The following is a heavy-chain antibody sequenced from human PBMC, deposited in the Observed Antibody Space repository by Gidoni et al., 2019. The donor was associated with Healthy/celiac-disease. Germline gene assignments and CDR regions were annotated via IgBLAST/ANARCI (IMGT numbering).Heavy chain of an antibody. CDR2: ISWNSGSI. D-gene: IGHD6-6*01. V-gene: IGHV3-9*01. CDR3: AKDMGPIAARPEWGFDY. Sequence: EVQLVESGGGLVQPGRSLRLSCAASGFTFDDYAMHWVRQAPGKGLEWVSGISWNSGSIGYADSVKGRFTISRDNAKNSLYLQMNSLRAEDTALYYCAKDMGPIAARPEWGFDYWGQGTLVTVSS. CDR1: GFTFDDYA. J-gene: IGHJ4*02.